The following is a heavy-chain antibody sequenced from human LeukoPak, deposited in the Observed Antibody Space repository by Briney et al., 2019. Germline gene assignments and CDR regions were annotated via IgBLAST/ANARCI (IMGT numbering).Heavy chain of an antibody. J-gene: IGHJ4*02. CDR1: GYTFTSYA. D-gene: IGHD4-17*01. Sequence: GASVKVSCKASGYTFTSYAMNWVRQAPGQGLEWMGWMNPNIGTTDYAQKFQGRFTITMDTSISTTYMELSGLTSEDTAVYYCARSRVGNGDYLFEDVWGQGTLVTVSS. V-gene: IGHV1-8*03. CDR3: ARSRVGNGDYLFEDV. CDR2: MNPNIGTT.